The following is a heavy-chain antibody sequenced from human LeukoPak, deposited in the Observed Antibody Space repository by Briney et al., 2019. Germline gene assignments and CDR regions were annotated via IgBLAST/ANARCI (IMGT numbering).Heavy chain of an antibody. CDR3: ARDQTAAGNPDY. CDR1: GGTFSSYA. CDR2: INPNSGGT. V-gene: IGHV1-2*02. D-gene: IGHD6-13*01. Sequence: ASVKVSCKASGGTFSSYAISWVRQAPGQGLEWMGWINPNSGGTNYAQKFQGRVTMTRDMSISTAYMELSRLRSDDTAVYYCARDQTAAGNPDYWGQGTLVTVSS. J-gene: IGHJ4*02.